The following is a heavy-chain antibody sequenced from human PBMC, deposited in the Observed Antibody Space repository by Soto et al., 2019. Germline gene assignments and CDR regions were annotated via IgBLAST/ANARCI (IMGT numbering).Heavy chain of an antibody. J-gene: IGHJ5*02. CDR2: IYYSGST. V-gene: IGHV4-59*01. D-gene: IGHD6-19*01. Sequence: SETLSLTCTVSGGSISSYYWSWIRQPPGKGLEWIGYIYYSGSTNYNPSLKSRVTISVDTSKNQFSLKLSSVTAADTAVYYCARVQGSSGWVVGNWFDPWGQGTLVTVSS. CDR3: ARVQGSSGWVVGNWFDP. CDR1: GGSISSYY.